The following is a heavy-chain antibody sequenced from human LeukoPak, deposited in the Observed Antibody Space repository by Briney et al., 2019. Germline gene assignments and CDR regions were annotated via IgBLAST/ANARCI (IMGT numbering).Heavy chain of an antibody. CDR1: GGTFSSYA. D-gene: IGHD1-26*01. Sequence: GASVKVSCTASGGTFSSYAISWVRQAPGQGLEWMGGIIPIFGTANYAQKFQGRVTITADESTSTAYMELSSLRSEDTAVYYCAREPEGSYYLGDAFDIWGQGTMVTVSS. J-gene: IGHJ3*02. V-gene: IGHV1-69*01. CDR2: IIPIFGTA. CDR3: AREPEGSYYLGDAFDI.